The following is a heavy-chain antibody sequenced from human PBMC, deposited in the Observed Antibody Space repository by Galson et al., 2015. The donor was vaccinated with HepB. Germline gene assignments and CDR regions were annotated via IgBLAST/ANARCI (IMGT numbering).Heavy chain of an antibody. CDR2: IKTKTDGGTT. CDR1: GFTFSHAW. Sequence: SLRLSCAASGFTFSHAWMTWVRQAPGKGLEWVGRIKTKTDGGTTDSAAPVKGRFTISRDDSKNVLYLQMNSLKTEDTAVYYCTTAQWDLQGNYFDYWGQGTLVTVSS. J-gene: IGHJ4*02. CDR3: TTAQWDLQGNYFDY. D-gene: IGHD1-26*01. V-gene: IGHV3-15*01.